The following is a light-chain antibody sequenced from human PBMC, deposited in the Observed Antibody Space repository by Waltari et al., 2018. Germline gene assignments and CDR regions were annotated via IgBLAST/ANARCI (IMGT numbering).Light chain of an antibody. V-gene: IGKV4-1*01. Sequence: DIVMTQSPDFLAVSLGERATINCKSSQGVLYSANNKDYLAWYQQKPGQPPKLLIYWASTRESGVPDRFSGSGSGTDFTLTISSLQAEDVAVYYCQQYYGVPLTFGGGTKVEIK. CDR3: QQYYGVPLT. CDR2: WAS. CDR1: QGVLYSANNKDY. J-gene: IGKJ4*01.